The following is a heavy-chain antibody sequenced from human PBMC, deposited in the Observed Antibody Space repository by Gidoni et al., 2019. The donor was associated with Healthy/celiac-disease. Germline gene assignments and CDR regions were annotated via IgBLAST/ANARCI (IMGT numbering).Heavy chain of an antibody. Sequence: EVQLVESGGGVVRPGGSLRLSCAAARFTFDDYGMRWVRQTPGKGLEWVSGINWNGGSIGYADSVKSRFTISRDNAKNSLYLQMNSLRAEDTALYHCARGMYSGYDRPFDYWGQGTLVTVSS. D-gene: IGHD5-12*01. CDR2: INWNGGSI. V-gene: IGHV3-20*01. CDR3: ARGMYSGYDRPFDY. J-gene: IGHJ4*02. CDR1: RFTFDDYG.